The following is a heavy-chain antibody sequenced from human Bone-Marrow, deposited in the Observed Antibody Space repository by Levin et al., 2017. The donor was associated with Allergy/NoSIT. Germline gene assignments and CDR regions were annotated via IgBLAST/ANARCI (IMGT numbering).Heavy chain of an antibody. V-gene: IGHV4-31*03. CDR1: GGSISTGGFH. D-gene: IGHD5-24*01. CDR2: IYYSGNT. Sequence: SRTLSLTCSLSGGSISTGGFHWRWVRQRPGKGLEWIGYIYYSGNTYYNPSLQSRLSISIDTSKNQFSLRLTSVTAADTAVYYCAREDGYVFDYWGQGTLVTVSS. CDR3: AREDGYVFDY. J-gene: IGHJ4*02.